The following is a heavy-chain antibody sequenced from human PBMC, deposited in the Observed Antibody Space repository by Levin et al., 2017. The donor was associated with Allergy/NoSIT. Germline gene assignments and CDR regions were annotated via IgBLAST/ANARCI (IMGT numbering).Heavy chain of an antibody. J-gene: IGHJ5*02. CDR2: ISSSSSYT. CDR1: GFTFSDYY. D-gene: IGHD3-10*01. V-gene: IGHV3-11*05. CDR3: ARGQETSHYYGSGSLNWFDP. Sequence: GESLKISCAASGFTFSDYYMSWIRQAPGKGLEWVSYISSSSSYTNYADSVKGRFTISRDNAKNSLYLQMNSLRAEDTAVYYCARGQETSHYYGSGSLNWFDPWGQGTLVTVSS.